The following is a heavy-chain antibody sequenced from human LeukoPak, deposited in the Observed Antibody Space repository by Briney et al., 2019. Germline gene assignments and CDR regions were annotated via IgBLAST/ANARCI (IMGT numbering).Heavy chain of an antibody. J-gene: IGHJ4*02. V-gene: IGHV4-4*02. Sequence: PSETLSLTCGVSGVSITSGNWWSWVRQPPGKGLEWIGEIYHSGSINYNPSLKSRVTISVDKSKTQFSLKLNSVTAADTAVYYCSHSGYESGLDYWGQGTLVTVSS. D-gene: IGHD5-12*01. CDR2: IYHSGSI. CDR1: GVSITSGNW. CDR3: SHSGYESGLDY.